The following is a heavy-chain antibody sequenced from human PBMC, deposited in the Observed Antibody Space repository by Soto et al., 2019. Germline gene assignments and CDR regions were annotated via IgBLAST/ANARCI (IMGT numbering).Heavy chain of an antibody. CDR2: IRSKANSYAT. D-gene: IGHD3-3*01. Sequence: GGSLRLSCAASGFTFSGSAMHWVRQASGKGLEWVGRIRSKANSYATAYAASVKGRFTISRDDSKNTAYLQMNSLKTEDTAVYYCTSSDFWSGYYTGSYYGMDVWGQGTTVTSP. CDR3: TSSDFWSGYYTGSYYGMDV. CDR1: GFTFSGSA. J-gene: IGHJ6*02. V-gene: IGHV3-73*01.